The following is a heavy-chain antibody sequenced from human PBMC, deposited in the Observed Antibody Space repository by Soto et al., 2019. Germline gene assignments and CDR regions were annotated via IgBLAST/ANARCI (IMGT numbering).Heavy chain of an antibody. Sequence: SETLSLTCTVSGGSISSNYWSWIRQPPGKGLEWIGYIYYSGSTNFNPSLKSRVTISVDTSKNQFSLKLSSVTAADTAVYYCARGVDSCSWYVDWFDPWGQGTLVTVSS. CDR1: GGSISSNY. J-gene: IGHJ5*02. CDR2: IYYSGST. CDR3: ARGVDSCSWYVDWFDP. D-gene: IGHD6-13*01. V-gene: IGHV4-59*08.